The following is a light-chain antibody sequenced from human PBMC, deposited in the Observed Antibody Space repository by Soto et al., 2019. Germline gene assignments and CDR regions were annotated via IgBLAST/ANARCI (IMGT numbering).Light chain of an antibody. J-gene: IGKJ4*01. CDR3: QQLNSYPLT. Sequence: IQLTQSRSTLSASVRDRVTITCRASQGISSYLAWYQQKPGKAPKLLIYAASTLQSGVPSRFSGSGSGTDFTLTISSLQPEDFATYYCQQLNSYPLTFGGGTKVEIK. V-gene: IGKV1-9*01. CDR2: AAS. CDR1: QGISSY.